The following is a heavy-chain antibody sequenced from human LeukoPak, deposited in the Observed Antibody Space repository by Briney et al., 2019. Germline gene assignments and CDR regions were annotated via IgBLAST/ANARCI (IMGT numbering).Heavy chain of an antibody. Sequence: GGSLRLSCAASGFTFSSYAMSWIRQAPGKGLEWVSAISGGGGSTYYADSVKGRFTISRDNSKNTLYQQMNSLRAEDTAVYYCAKLPAAFAPGRDYWGQGTLVTVSS. J-gene: IGHJ4*02. CDR3: AKLPAAFAPGRDY. V-gene: IGHV3-23*01. CDR1: GFTFSSYA. CDR2: ISGGGGST. D-gene: IGHD2-2*01.